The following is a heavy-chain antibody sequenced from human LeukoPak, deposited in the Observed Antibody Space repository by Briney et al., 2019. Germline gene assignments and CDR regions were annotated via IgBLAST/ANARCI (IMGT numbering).Heavy chain of an antibody. CDR1: GYSFTSYW. CDR3: ARSYCSSTSCYYYYMDV. V-gene: IGHV5-51*01. D-gene: IGHD2-2*01. Sequence: GESLQISCKGSGYSFTSYWIGWVRQMPGKGLEWMGIIYPGDSDTRYSPSFQGQVTISADKSISTAYLQWSSLKASDTAMYYCARSYCSSTSCYYYYMDVWGKGTTVTVSS. CDR2: IYPGDSDT. J-gene: IGHJ6*03.